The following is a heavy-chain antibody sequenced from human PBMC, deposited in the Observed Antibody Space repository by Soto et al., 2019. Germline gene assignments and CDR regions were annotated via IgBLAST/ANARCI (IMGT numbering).Heavy chain of an antibody. CDR1: GFAFSNYW. V-gene: IGHV3-7*04. CDR3: AWGGNSIIVVGAFDD. J-gene: IGHJ4*02. CDR2: IKQDGSEK. Sequence: EVQLVESGGGLVQPGGSLRLSCAASGFAFSNYWMSWVRQAPGKGLEWVATIKQDGSEKYYVDSVKGRFTISRDKAKNSLYLQMNSLSAEDTAVYQCAWGGNSIIVVGAFDDWGQGALVTASS. D-gene: IGHD2-15*01.